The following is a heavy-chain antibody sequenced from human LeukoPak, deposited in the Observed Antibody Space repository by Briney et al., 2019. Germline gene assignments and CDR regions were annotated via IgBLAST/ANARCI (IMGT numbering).Heavy chain of an antibody. CDR1: GGSMGGYY. Sequence: SETLSLTCTVSGGSMGGYYWSWIRQPAGKRLEWIGRIYSNGSPTYNPSLQSRITMTIDTSRSQFSLRMTSMTAADAAVYFCARDRGSSWEFWGRGTLVTVSS. CDR2: IYSNGSP. J-gene: IGHJ4*02. V-gene: IGHV4-4*07. D-gene: IGHD6-13*01. CDR3: ARDRGSSWEF.